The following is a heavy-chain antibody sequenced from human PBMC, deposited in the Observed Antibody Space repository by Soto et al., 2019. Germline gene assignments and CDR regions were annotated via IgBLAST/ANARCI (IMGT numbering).Heavy chain of an antibody. CDR2: ISGSGGST. Sequence: EVQLLASGGGLVQPGGSLRLSCATSGFTFSSYAMSWVRQAPGKGLEWVSAISGSGGSTYYADSVKGRFTISRYNSKHTLYLPMNRLRSEDTAVYYCAKESFWSGYSAAFDYWGQGTLVTVSS. J-gene: IGHJ4*02. CDR1: GFTFSSYA. CDR3: AKESFWSGYSAAFDY. D-gene: IGHD3-3*01. V-gene: IGHV3-23*01.